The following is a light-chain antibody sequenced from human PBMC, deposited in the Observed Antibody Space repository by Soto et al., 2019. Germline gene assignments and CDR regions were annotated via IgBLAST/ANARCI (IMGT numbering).Light chain of an antibody. CDR3: QQYNNWPPEGT. Sequence: EKVMTPAPATPSVCPGERATLSCRARQSVSSNLAWYQQKPGQAPRLLIYGASTRATGIPARFSGSGSGTEFTLTINSLQSEDFAVYYCQQYNNWPPEGTFGQGTKVDIK. J-gene: IGKJ1*01. CDR2: GAS. CDR1: QSVSSN. V-gene: IGKV3-15*01.